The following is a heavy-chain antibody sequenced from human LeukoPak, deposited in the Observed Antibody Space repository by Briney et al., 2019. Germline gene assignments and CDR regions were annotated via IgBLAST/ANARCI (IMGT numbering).Heavy chain of an antibody. CDR3: ARGMMYYRGYDY. Sequence: GGPLRLSCAASVFPFSNYDMTWVRQAPGKGLEWVSRINTGGSSTSYADSEKGRFNIHRDNDKNTLYLQMNSLRAEDAAVYYCARGMMYYRGYDYWGQGPLDTGSS. CDR1: VFPFSNYD. D-gene: IGHD5-12*01. V-gene: IGHV3-74*01. CDR2: INTGGSST. J-gene: IGHJ4*02.